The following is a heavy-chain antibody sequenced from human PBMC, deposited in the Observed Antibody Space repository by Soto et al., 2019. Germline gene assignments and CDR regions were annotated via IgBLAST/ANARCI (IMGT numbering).Heavy chain of an antibody. Sequence: QVQLVESGGGVVQSGRSLRLSCAASGFTFDTYAMHWVRQAPGKGLEGVAVISYDGSNQFYAGSVKGRFTVSRDNSKNTLYLQMNSLRNDDTAVYYCTRGLLTDYFDYWGQGALVTVSS. J-gene: IGHJ4*02. V-gene: IGHV3-30-3*01. CDR2: ISYDGSNQ. CDR3: TRGLLTDYFDY. CDR1: GFTFDTYA.